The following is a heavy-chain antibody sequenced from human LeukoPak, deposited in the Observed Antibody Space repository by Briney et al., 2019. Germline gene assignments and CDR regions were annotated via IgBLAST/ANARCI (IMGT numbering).Heavy chain of an antibody. Sequence: SETLSLTCTVSGGSISSGTYYWSWIRQPPGKGLEWIGYIYYSGSTNYNPSLKSRVTISVDTSKNQFSLKLSSVTAADTAVYYCARGEAMVRGGYFDYWGQGTLVTVSS. CDR3: ARGEAMVRGGYFDY. V-gene: IGHV4-61*01. D-gene: IGHD3-10*01. CDR2: IYYSGST. J-gene: IGHJ4*02. CDR1: GGSISSGTYY.